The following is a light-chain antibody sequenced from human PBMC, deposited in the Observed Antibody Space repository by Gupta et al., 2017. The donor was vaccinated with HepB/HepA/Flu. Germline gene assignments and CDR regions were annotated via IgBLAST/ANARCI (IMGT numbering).Light chain of an antibody. J-gene: IGLJ1*01. Sequence: QSALTQPPSVSGSPGPSVTIPCTGTSSDVGSYNRVSWYQQPPGTAPKLMIYEVSNRPSGVPDRFSGSKSGNTASRTISGLQAEDEADYYCSSYTSSSTYVFGTGTKVTVL. CDR2: EVS. CDR3: SSYTSSSTYV. CDR1: SSDVGSYNR. V-gene: IGLV2-18*02.